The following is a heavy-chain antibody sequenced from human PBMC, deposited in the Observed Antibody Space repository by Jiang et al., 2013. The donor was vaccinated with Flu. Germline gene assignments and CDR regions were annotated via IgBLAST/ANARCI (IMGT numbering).Heavy chain of an antibody. J-gene: IGHJ4*02. CDR2: ISGSADGT. D-gene: IGHD2-2*02. CDR3: AKDVVVVVPTSIRGYFDY. Sequence: GGSLRLSCAASGFTFTKYAMSWVRQAPGKGLEWVSAISGSADGTNYGDSVKGRFIISRDNSKNTLYLQMNSLRAEDTAQYYCAKDVVVVVPTSIRGYFDYWGRGTLVTVSS. V-gene: IGHV3-23*01. CDR1: GFTFTKYA.